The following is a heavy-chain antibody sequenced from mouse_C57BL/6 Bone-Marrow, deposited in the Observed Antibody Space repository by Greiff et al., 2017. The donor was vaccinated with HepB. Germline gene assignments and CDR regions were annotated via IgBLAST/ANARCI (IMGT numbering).Heavy chain of an antibody. J-gene: IGHJ2*01. V-gene: IGHV1-69*01. D-gene: IGHD2-4*01. CDR2: IDPSDSYT. CDR1: GYTFTSYW. Sequence: QVQLQQPGAELVMPGASVKLSCKASGYTFTSYWMHWVKQRPGQGLEWIGEIDPSDSYTNYNQKFKGKSTLTVDKSSSTAYMQLSSLTSEDSAVYYCARDDYEWLFDYWGQGTTLTVSS. CDR3: ARDDYEWLFDY.